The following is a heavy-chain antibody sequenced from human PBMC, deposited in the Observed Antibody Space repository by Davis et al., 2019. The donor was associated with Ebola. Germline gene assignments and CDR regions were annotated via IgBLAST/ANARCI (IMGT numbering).Heavy chain of an antibody. D-gene: IGHD6-19*01. CDR2: ISGGGFA. CDR1: GFTFSNYL. J-gene: IGHJ5*01. V-gene: IGHV3-23*01. Sequence: PGGSLRLSCAASGFTFSNYLMSWVRQAPGKGLEWVSGISGGGFAYYADPVKGRFTISRDNSKGMVYLQMNSLRAEDTAVYYCARDSGWSGVVSWGQGTLVTVSS. CDR3: ARDSGWSGVVS.